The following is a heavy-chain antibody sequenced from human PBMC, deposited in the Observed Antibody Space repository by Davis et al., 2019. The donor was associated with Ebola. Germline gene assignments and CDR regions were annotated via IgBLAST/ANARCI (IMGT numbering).Heavy chain of an antibody. CDR1: GGSISSSNW. CDR2: IYHSGST. Sequence: SETLSLTCAVSGGSISSSNWWSWVRQPPGKGLEWIGEIYHSGSTNYNPSLKSRVTISVDTSKNQFSLKLSSVTAADTAVYYCALTRRYYYYYGMDVWGQGTTVTVSS. CDR3: ALTRRYYYYYGMDV. J-gene: IGHJ6*02. V-gene: IGHV4-4*02.